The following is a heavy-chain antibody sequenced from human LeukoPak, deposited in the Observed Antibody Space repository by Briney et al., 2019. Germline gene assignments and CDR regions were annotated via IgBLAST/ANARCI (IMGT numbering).Heavy chain of an antibody. V-gene: IGHV4-34*01. CDR2: INHSGST. CDR1: GGSFSGYY. J-gene: IGHJ5*02. CDR3: ARRRSITMVRGVIIRTNWFDP. Sequence: SETLSLTCAVYGGSFSGYYWSWIRPPPGKGLEWIGEINHSGSTNYNPSLKSRVTISVDTSKNQFSLKLSSVTAADTAVYYCARRRSITMVRGVIIRTNWFDPWGQGTLVTVSS. D-gene: IGHD3-10*01.